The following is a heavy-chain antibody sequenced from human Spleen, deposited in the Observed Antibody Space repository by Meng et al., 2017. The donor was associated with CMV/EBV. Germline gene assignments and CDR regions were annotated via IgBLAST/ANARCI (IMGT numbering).Heavy chain of an antibody. V-gene: IGHV1-46*01. CDR2: INPSGGST. Sequence: KASGYTFTSYYMHWVRQAPGQGLEWMGLINPSGGSTTYAQKFQGRVAMTRDTSTNTVYMDVSGLRSEDTAVYYCARETYGGRSPFDYWGQGTLVTVSS. J-gene: IGHJ4*02. CDR1: GYTFTSYY. D-gene: IGHD4/OR15-4a*01. CDR3: ARETYGGRSPFDY.